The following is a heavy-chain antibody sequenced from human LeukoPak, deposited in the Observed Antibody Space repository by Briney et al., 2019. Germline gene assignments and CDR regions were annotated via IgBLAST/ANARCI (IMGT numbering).Heavy chain of an antibody. D-gene: IGHD1-26*01. CDR2: IIPILGIA. CDR3: ARGRYSGSYYGKDY. CDR1: GGTFSSYA. Sequence: SVKVSCKASGGTFSSYAISWVRQAPGQGLEWMGRIIPILGIANYAQKFQGRVTITADKSTSTAYMELSSLRSEDTAVYYCARGRYSGSYYGKDYWGQGTLVTVSS. V-gene: IGHV1-69*04. J-gene: IGHJ4*02.